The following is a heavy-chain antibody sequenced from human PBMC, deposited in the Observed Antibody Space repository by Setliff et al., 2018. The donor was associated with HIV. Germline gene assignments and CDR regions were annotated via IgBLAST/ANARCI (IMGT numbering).Heavy chain of an antibody. CDR1: GDSVSGYY. CDR3: ARDRIEVVVDGPHDVFDV. D-gene: IGHD2-15*01. V-gene: IGHV4-4*07. CDR2: VHSSATS. Sequence: SETLSLTCAVSGDSVSGYYWSWIRQSAGRGLEWIGRVHSSATSNYNPSLKGRVAMSVDTAKNQFSLKLTTVSAADTAVYYCARDRIEVVVDGPHDVFDVWGRGTTVTVSS. J-gene: IGHJ3*01.